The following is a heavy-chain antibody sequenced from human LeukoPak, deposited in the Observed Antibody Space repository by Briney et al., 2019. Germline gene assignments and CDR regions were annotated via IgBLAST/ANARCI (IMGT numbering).Heavy chain of an antibody. J-gene: IGHJ3*02. CDR1: GGSISSGGYY. D-gene: IGHD6-19*01. Sequence: SQTLSLTCTVSGGSISSGGYYWSWIRQHPGRGLGWVGNIHYSGNTNINPSLKSRVTVAVDTSKNEFSLKLSSVTAADTAVYYCARRIDSGWATDTFNIWGQGTMITVSS. CDR2: IHYSGNT. V-gene: IGHV4-61*09. CDR3: ARRIDSGWATDTFNI.